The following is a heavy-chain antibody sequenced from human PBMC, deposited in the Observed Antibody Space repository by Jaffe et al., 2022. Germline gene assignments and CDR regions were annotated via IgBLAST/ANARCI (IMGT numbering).Heavy chain of an antibody. CDR3: ASGSPIAVAGTVSAFDI. D-gene: IGHD6-19*01. Sequence: EVQLVESGGGLVQPGGSLRLSCAASGFTFSSYWMHWVRQAPGKGLVWVSRINSDGSSTSYADSVKGRFTISRDNAKNTLYLQMNSLRAEDTAVYYCASGSPIAVAGTVSAFDIWGQGTMVTVSS. CDR1: GFTFSSYW. J-gene: IGHJ3*02. CDR2: INSDGSST. V-gene: IGHV3-74*01.